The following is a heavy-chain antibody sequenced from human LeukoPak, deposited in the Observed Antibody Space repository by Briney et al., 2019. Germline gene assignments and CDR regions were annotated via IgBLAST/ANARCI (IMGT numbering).Heavy chain of an antibody. D-gene: IGHD4-17*01. CDR2: IYYSGST. CDR1: GGSISSSSYY. Sequence: SETLSLTCTVSGGSISSSSYYWGWIRQPPGKGLEWIGSIYYSGSTYYNPSLKSRVTISVDTSKSQFSLKLSSVTAADTAVYYCARPNDYGDLVDYWGQGTLVTVSS. J-gene: IGHJ4*02. V-gene: IGHV4-39*01. CDR3: ARPNDYGDLVDY.